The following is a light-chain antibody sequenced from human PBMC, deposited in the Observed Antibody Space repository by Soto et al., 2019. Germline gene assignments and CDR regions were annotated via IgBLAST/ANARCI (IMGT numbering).Light chain of an antibody. CDR1: QRGSTW. V-gene: IGKV1-5*01. J-gene: IGKJ1*01. CDR2: DGS. CDR3: LQYNGYYRT. Sequence: DIQMTQSRSSVSASVGYRVTISCRGSQRGSTWLAWYQQRPGKAPYLLIFDGSTFESGVPSRFSGSGSGTTFTLTISSLQSDDFATYYCLQYNGYYRTFGQGTKVDI.